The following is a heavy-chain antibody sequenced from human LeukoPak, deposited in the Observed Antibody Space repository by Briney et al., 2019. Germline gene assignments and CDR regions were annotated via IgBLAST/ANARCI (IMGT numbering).Heavy chain of an antibody. CDR3: ARTVGGGPGGHFDY. CDR2: ISSSGSYT. Sequence: PGGSLRPSCAASGLSYNDSYMTWTRQAPGKGLEWVSYISSSGSYTNYADSVQGRFTVSRDNAKNSLFLHMTSLRAKDTAVYYCARTVGGGPGGHFDYWGQGTLVIVSS. D-gene: IGHD4-23*01. V-gene: IGHV3-11*03. J-gene: IGHJ4*02. CDR1: GLSYNDSY.